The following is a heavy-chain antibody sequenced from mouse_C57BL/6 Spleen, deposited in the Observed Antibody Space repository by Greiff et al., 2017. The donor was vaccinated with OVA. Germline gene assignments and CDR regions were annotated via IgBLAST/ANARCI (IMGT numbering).Heavy chain of an antibody. J-gene: IGHJ4*01. V-gene: IGHV1-76*01. CDR3: ARSRDDGYAMDY. Sequence: VQLKQSGAELVRPGASVKLSCKASGYTFTDYYINWVKQRPGQGLEWIARIYPGSGNTYYNEKFKGKATLTAEKSSSTAYMQLSSLTSEDSAVYFCARSRDDGYAMDYWGQGTSVTVSS. CDR1: GYTFTDYY. CDR2: IYPGSGNT. D-gene: IGHD2-14*01.